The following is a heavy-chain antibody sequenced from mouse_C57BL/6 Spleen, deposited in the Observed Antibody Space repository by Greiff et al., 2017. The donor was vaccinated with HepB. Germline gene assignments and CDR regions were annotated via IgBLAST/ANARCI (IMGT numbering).Heavy chain of an antibody. CDR3: TRAEDYDGGYYFDY. J-gene: IGHJ2*01. Sequence: EVKLMESGEGLVKPGGSLKLSCAASGFTFSSYAMSWVRQTPEKRLEWVAYISSGGDYIYYADTVKGRFTISRDNARNTLYLQMSSLKSEDTAMYYCTRAEDYDGGYYFDYWGQGTTLTVSS. CDR2: ISSGGDYI. CDR1: GFTFSSYA. D-gene: IGHD2-4*01. V-gene: IGHV5-9-1*02.